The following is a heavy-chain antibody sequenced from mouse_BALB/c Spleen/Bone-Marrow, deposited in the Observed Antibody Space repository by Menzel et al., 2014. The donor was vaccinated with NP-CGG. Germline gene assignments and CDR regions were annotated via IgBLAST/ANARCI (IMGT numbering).Heavy chain of an antibody. V-gene: IGHV1-4*01. CDR3: ARRFAY. CDR2: INPSSGYT. Sequence: VKLVESGAELARPGASVKMSCKASGYTFTGYTMHWVKQRPGQGLEWIGYINPSSGYTNYNQKFRDKATLTADKSSSTAYMQLSSLTSEDSAVYYCARRFAYWGQGTLVTVSA. CDR1: GYTFTGYT. J-gene: IGHJ3*01.